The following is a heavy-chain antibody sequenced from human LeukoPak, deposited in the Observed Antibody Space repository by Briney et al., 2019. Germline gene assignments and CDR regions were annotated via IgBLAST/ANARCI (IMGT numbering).Heavy chain of an antibody. Sequence: SETLSLTCAVYGGSFRGYYWSWIRQPPGKGLEWIGEINHSGSTNYNPSLKSRVTLSLDTSMKKFSLKLNSVTAADTAVYYCASHCSGGSCYSGYYYYGMDVWGQGTTVIVSS. CDR2: INHSGST. V-gene: IGHV4-34*01. J-gene: IGHJ6*02. CDR3: ASHCSGGSCYSGYYYYGMDV. CDR1: GGSFRGYY. D-gene: IGHD2-15*01.